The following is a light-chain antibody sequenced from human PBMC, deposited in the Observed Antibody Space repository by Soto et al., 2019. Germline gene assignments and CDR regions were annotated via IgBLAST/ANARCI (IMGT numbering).Light chain of an antibody. CDR1: SSNIGAGYD. CDR3: QSYDSSLSGSSV. J-gene: IGLJ2*01. CDR2: GNS. V-gene: IGLV1-40*01. Sequence: QTVVTQPPSVSGAPGQRVTICCTGSSSNIGAGYDVHWYQQLPGTAPKLLIYGNSNRPSGVPDRFSGSKSGTSASLAITGLQAEDEADYYCQSYDSSLSGSSVFGGGTKLTVL.